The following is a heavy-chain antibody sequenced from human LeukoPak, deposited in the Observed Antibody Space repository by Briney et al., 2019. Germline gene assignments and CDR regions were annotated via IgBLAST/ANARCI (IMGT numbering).Heavy chain of an antibody. CDR2: INPNSDDT. J-gene: IGHJ2*01. V-gene: IGHV1-2*06. CDR3: ARDIDYGGNYWYFDL. CDR1: GYTFTGYY. Sequence: ASVKVSCKASGYTFTGYYMHWVRQAPGQGLEWMGRINPNSDDTNYAQKFQGRVTMTRDTSISTAYMELSSLRSDDTAVYYCARDIDYGGNYWYFDLWGRGTLVTVSS. D-gene: IGHD4-23*01.